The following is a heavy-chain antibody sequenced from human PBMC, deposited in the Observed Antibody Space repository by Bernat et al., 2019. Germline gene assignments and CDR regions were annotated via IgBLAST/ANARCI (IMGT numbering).Heavy chain of an antibody. CDR1: GFTFSNFA. CDR2: ISASGAGT. J-gene: IGHJ4*02. D-gene: IGHD2-2*01. Sequence: EVQLLESGGGLVQPGGSLRLSCAASGFTFSNFAMSWVRQAPGKGLEWVSGISASGAGTYYADSVKGRFTISRDDSKNTLYLQMNSLRAEDTAVYYCAKDWPRGTTSCYVDYWGQGTLVTVSS. V-gene: IGHV3-23*01. CDR3: AKDWPRGTTSCYVDY.